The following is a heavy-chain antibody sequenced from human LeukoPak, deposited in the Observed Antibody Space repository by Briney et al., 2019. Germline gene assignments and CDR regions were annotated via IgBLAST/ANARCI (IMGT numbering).Heavy chain of an antibody. D-gene: IGHD2-8*01. Sequence: SETLSLTCTVSGGSISSYFWNWIRQPAGKGLEWIGRINTSGSTNFNPSLKSRVTMSVDTSKNQFSLKLISVTAADTALYYCARYRQESNGQFDYWGQGTLVTVSS. CDR1: GGSISSYF. V-gene: IGHV4-4*07. CDR3: ARYRQESNGQFDY. CDR2: INTSGST. J-gene: IGHJ4*02.